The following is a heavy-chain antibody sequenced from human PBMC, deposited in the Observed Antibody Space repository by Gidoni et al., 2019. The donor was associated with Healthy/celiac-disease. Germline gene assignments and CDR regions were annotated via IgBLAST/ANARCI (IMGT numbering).Heavy chain of an antibody. V-gene: IGHV1-69*01. D-gene: IGHD2-2*01. CDR3: ARALVVPAALRGKLQDYYYYGMDV. CDR2: IIPIFGTA. J-gene: IGHJ6*02. Sequence: PGQGLEWMGGIIPIFGTANYAQKFQGRVTITADESTSTAYMELSSLRSEDTAVYYCARALVVPAALRGKLQDYYYYGMDVWGQGTTVTVSS.